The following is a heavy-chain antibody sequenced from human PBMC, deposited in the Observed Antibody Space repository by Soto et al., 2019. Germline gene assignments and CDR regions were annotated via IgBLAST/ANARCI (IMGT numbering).Heavy chain of an antibody. D-gene: IGHD2-8*02. CDR2: IFHDGNT. CDR1: GASIGSGGW. J-gene: IGHJ5*02. V-gene: IGHV4-4*02. CDR3: ARPEGWTGPDQ. Sequence: SETLSLTCAVSGASIGSGGWWSWVRQPPGKGLEWIAEIFHDGNTNYSPSLKSRVTISVDKSQNQFSLNVYSVTAADTAVYYCARPEGWTGPDQWGQGTLVTVPS.